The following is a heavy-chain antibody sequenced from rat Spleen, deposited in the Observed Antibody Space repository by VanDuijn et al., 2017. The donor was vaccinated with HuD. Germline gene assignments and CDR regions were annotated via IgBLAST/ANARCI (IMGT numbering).Heavy chain of an antibody. V-gene: IGHV5-29*01. D-gene: IGHD1-9*01. CDR1: GFTFSDYG. CDR2: ISYGDSSGHSAT. J-gene: IGHJ2*01. Sequence: EVQLVESDGGLVQPGRSLKLSCAASGFTFSDYGVAWVRQAPTTGLEWVATISYGDSSGHSATYYRDSVKGRFTISRDNAKSTLSLQMGSLRSEDTATYYCARRHYGYTDYFDYWGQGVMVTVSS. CDR3: ARRHYGYTDYFDY.